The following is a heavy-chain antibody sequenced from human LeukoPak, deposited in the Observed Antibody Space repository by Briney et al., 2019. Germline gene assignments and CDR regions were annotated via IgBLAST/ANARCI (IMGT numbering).Heavy chain of an antibody. CDR1: GGTYSSYA. V-gene: IGHV1-69*13. CDR3: ASGQLPPSLPDY. Sequence: PEASVKVSCKASGGTYSSYAISWVRQAPGQGLEWMGGIIPIFGTANYAQKFQGRVTITADESTSTAYMELSSLRSEDTAVYYCASGQLPPSLPDYWGQGTLVTVSS. J-gene: IGHJ4*02. CDR2: IIPIFGTA. D-gene: IGHD2-2*01.